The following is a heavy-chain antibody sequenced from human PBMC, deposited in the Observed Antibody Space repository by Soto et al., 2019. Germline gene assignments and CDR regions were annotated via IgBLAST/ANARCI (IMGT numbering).Heavy chain of an antibody. J-gene: IGHJ6*02. CDR3: ARDLVWYCSGGSCYSAPYYYYGMDV. V-gene: IGHV1-46*01. D-gene: IGHD2-15*01. CDR1: GYTFTSYD. Sequence: ASVKVSCKASGYTFTSYDINWVRQATGQGLEWMGIINPSGGSTSYAQKFQGRVTMTRDTSTSTVYMELSSLRSEDTAVYYCARDLVWYCSGGSCYSAPYYYYGMDVWGQGTTVTVSS. CDR2: INPSGGST.